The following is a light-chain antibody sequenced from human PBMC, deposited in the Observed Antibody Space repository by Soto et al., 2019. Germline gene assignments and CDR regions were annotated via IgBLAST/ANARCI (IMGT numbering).Light chain of an antibody. CDR2: GAS. V-gene: IGKV3-20*01. CDR3: QQYGSSRVT. CDR1: QSVSSDY. J-gene: IGKJ1*01. Sequence: EVVLTQSPGTLSLSPGERATLSCRASQSVSSDYLAWYQQTPGQAPRLLMYGASSRAPGVPDRFSGSGSGEDFTLTISGREPEDFAVFFCQQYGSSRVTFGQGTKVDIK.